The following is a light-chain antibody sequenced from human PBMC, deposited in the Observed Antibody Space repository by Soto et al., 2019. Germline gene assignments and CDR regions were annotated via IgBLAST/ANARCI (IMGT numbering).Light chain of an antibody. J-gene: IGKJ3*01. Sequence: DIQMTQSPSTLSAYVGDRVTITCRASQNIYDWLAWYQQKPGQAPKLLIYKASSLESGVPLRFSGSGSGTEFTLTISTLQPDGFATYYCQQYNDVFTFGPGTKVQIK. CDR2: KAS. V-gene: IGKV1-5*03. CDR3: QQYNDVFT. CDR1: QNIYDW.